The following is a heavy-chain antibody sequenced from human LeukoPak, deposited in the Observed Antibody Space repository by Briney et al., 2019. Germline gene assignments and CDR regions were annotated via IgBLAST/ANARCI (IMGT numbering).Heavy chain of an antibody. J-gene: IGHJ4*02. CDR1: GFTFSDYY. Sequence: GGSLRLSCAASGFTFSDYYMSWIRQAPGKGLEWVSYISSISTYTNYADSVKGRFTIPRDNSKNTLYLQMNSLRAEDTAVYYCAKAATLTGYQNWGQGTLVTVSS. CDR2: ISSISTYT. D-gene: IGHD3-9*01. CDR3: AKAATLTGYQN. V-gene: IGHV3-11*05.